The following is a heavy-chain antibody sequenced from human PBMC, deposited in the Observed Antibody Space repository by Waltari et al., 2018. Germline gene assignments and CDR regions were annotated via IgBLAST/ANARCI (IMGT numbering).Heavy chain of an antibody. D-gene: IGHD2-2*03. CDR1: GGTFSRYA. V-gene: IGHV1-69*12. J-gene: IGHJ3*02. CDR3: ARGEMDIVVVPAAMGAFDI. Sequence: QVQLVQSGAEVKKPGSSVKVSCKASGGTFSRYAISWVRQPHGQGLEWMGGIIPIFGTANYAQKFQGRVTITADESTSTAYMELSSLRSEDTAVYYCARGEMDIVVVPAAMGAFDIWGQGTMVTVSS. CDR2: IIPIFGTA.